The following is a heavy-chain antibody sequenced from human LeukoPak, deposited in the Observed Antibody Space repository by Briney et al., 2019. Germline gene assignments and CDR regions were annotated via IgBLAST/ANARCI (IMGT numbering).Heavy chain of an antibody. CDR1: GFTFSSYG. CDR3: AKAAKPIWELEGY. J-gene: IGHJ4*02. V-gene: IGHV3-30*18. CDR2: ISYDGSNK. Sequence: PGGSLRLSCAASGFTFSSYGMHWVRQAPGKGLEWVAVISYDGSNKYYADSVKGRFTISRDNSKNTLYLQMNSLRAEDTAVYYCAKAAKPIWELEGYWGQGTLVTVSS. D-gene: IGHD1-26*01.